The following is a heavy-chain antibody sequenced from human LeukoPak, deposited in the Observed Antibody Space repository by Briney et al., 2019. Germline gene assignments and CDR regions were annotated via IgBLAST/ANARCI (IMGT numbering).Heavy chain of an antibody. CDR1: GFTFSDYY. D-gene: IGHD2-15*01. CDR2: ISSSHST. Sequence: PGGSLRLSCAASGFTFSDYYMNWIRQAPGKGLEWLSYISSSHSTDYADSVKGRFTISRDNAKNSLYLQMSSLRAEDTAVYYCARDLKGHYCSGGSCYRPYYFDYSGQGTLVTVSS. CDR3: ARDLKGHYCSGGSCYRPYYFDY. J-gene: IGHJ4*02. V-gene: IGHV3-11*06.